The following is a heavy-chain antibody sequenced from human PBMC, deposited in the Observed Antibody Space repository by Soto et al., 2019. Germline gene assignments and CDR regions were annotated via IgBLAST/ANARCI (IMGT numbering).Heavy chain of an antibody. CDR3: SRSPEVGVRGAY. V-gene: IGHV3-21*01. CDR1: GFPFSSYN. Sequence: GGSLRRSCTGSGFPFSSYNINWVRQAPGKGLERVSSITVGSSHIYQPNSMKGRFTISRDDAKNSVYLQIDSLRDEDTALYYCSRSPEVGVRGAYWGQGTLVTVSS. CDR2: ITVGSSHI. J-gene: IGHJ4*02. D-gene: IGHD3-16*01.